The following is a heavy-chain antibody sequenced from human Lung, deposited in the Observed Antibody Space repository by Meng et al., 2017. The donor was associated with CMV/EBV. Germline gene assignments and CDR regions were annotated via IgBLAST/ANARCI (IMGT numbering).Heavy chain of an antibody. D-gene: IGHD7-27*01. Sequence: QVPLVQAGAEVKKPGASVKVCCKASGYTFTGYYMHWLRQAPGQGLGWVGRITPSSGGTTYAQKIQGRVTMTRDTSISTAYMELSSLRSDDAAIYYCVRANLGSADYWGQGTLVTVSS. CDR1: GYTFTGYY. CDR3: VRANLGSADY. J-gene: IGHJ4*02. V-gene: IGHV1-2*06. CDR2: ITPSSGGT.